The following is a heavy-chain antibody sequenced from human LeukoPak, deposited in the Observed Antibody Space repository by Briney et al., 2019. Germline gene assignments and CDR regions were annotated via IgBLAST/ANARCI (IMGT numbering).Heavy chain of an antibody. CDR1: GFTFSSYS. V-gene: IGHV3-48*01. CDR2: ISSSSSTI. J-gene: IGHJ6*03. D-gene: IGHD2-2*02. CDR3: ARPAAISPSRYMDV. Sequence: GGSLRLSCAASGFTFSSYSMNWVRQAPGKGLEWVSYISSSSSTIYYADSVKGRFTISRDNAKNSLYLQMNSLRAEDTAVYYCARPAAISPSRYMDVWGKGTTVTVSS.